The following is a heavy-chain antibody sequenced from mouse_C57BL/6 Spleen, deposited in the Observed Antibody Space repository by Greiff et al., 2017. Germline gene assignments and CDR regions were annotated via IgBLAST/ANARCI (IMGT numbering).Heavy chain of an antibody. CDR1: GFNIKDDY. Sequence: VQLQQSGAELVRPGASVKLSCTASGFNIKDDYMHWVKQRPEQGLEWIGWIDPENGDTEYASKFQGKATITADTSSNTAYLQLSSLTSEDTAVYYCTTGTELAYWGQGTLVTVSA. D-gene: IGHD4-1*01. J-gene: IGHJ3*01. CDR2: IDPENGDT. CDR3: TTGTELAY. V-gene: IGHV14-4*01.